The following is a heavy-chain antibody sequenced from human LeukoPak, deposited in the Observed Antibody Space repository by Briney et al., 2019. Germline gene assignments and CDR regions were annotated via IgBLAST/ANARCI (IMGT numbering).Heavy chain of an antibody. D-gene: IGHD2-8*01. J-gene: IGHJ5*01. CDR2: IYYGGGTSGGT. CDR3: ARQTCDLKDVVLMVYRIWWFDS. Sequence: PSETLSLTCSVSGGPIRSYYWSWLRQPPGKGLEGKGLEWIGYIYYGGGTSGGTNYNPSLKSRVTISVDTSKNQLSLKLNSVTAADTAVYYCARQTCDLKDVVLMVYRIWWFDSWGQGTLVTVSS. V-gene: IGHV4-59*01. CDR1: GGPIRSYY.